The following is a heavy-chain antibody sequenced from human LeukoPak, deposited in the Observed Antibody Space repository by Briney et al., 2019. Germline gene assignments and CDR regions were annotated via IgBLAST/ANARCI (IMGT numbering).Heavy chain of an antibody. CDR1: GGSISSSSYY. V-gene: IGHV4-39*07. CDR2: IYHSGST. D-gene: IGHD3-22*01. CDR3: ARESYYDSSGTIDAFDI. J-gene: IGHJ3*02. Sequence: PSETLSLTCTVSGGSISSSSYYWGWIRQPPGKGLEWIGSIYHSGSTYYNPSLKSRVTIAVETSKNQFSLKLSSVTAADTAVYYCARESYYDSSGTIDAFDIWGQGTMVTVSS.